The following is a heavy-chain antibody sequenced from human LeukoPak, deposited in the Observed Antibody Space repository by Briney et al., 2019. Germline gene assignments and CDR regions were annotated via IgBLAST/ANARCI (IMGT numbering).Heavy chain of an antibody. Sequence: GGSLRLSCAASGFTFSSYGMSWVRQAPGKGLEWVSYISSSGSTIYYADSVKGRFTISRDNAKNSLYLQMNSLRAEDTALYYCAKDAAPILLFGKNWFDPWGQGTLVTVSS. CDR3: AKDAAPILLFGKNWFDP. D-gene: IGHD3-10*01. V-gene: IGHV3-48*04. J-gene: IGHJ5*02. CDR2: ISSSGSTI. CDR1: GFTFSSYG.